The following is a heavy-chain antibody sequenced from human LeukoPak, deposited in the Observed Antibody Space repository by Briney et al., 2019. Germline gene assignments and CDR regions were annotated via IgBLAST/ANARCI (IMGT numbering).Heavy chain of an antibody. D-gene: IGHD4-23*01. CDR1: GFTFSSYA. CDR2: ISGSGGST. V-gene: IGHV3-23*01. CDR3: ARWGGNNYYFDY. J-gene: IGHJ4*02. Sequence: GGSLRLSCAASGFTFSSYAMSWVRQAPGKGLEWVPAISGSGGSTYYADSVKGRFTISRDNSKNTMYLQMNSLRAEDTAVYYCARWGGNNYYFDYWGQGTLVTVSS.